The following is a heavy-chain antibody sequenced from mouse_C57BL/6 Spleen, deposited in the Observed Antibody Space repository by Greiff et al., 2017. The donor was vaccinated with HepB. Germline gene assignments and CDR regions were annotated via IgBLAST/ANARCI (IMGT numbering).Heavy chain of an antibody. CDR3: ATVVAKGYAMDY. Sequence: VQLQQSGPELVKPGASVKISCKASGYAFSSSWMNWVKQRPGKGLEWIGRIYPGDGDTNYNGKFKGKATLTADKSSSTAYMQLSSLTSEDSAVYFCATVVAKGYAMDYWGQGTSVTVSS. D-gene: IGHD1-1*01. CDR2: IYPGDGDT. J-gene: IGHJ4*01. CDR1: GYAFSSSW. V-gene: IGHV1-82*01.